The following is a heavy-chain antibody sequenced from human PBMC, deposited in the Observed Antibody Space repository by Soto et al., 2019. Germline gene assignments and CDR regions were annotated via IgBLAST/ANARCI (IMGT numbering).Heavy chain of an antibody. Sequence: GGSLRLSCAASGFTFSSYWMHWVRQAPGKGLVWVSRIKGDGSDTRYADSVKGRFTISRDNAKNTLYLQMNSLRAEDTAVYYRARDGYSTVDYWGQGALVTVSS. CDR1: GFTFSSYW. CDR2: IKGDGSDT. CDR3: ARDGYSTVDY. J-gene: IGHJ4*02. V-gene: IGHV3-74*01. D-gene: IGHD5-12*01.